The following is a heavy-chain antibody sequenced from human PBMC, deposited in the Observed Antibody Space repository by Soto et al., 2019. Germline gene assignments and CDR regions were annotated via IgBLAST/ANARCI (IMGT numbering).Heavy chain of an antibody. V-gene: IGHV1-3*01. J-gene: IGHJ6*02. Sequence: GASVKVSCKGSGYSFPSYTMHWVRQAPGQRLEWMGWINAGIGDTKYSEKFQGRVTITRDTPASTAYMEVSSLRSEDTAVYYCARSPPITVAGPPSRGRHYYSGMDVWGQGTMVTVSS. CDR3: ARSPPITVAGPPSRGRHYYSGMDV. D-gene: IGHD6-19*01. CDR1: GYSFPSYT. CDR2: INAGIGDT.